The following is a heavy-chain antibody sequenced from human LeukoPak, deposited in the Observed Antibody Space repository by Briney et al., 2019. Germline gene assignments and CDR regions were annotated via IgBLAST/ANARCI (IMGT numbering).Heavy chain of an antibody. CDR2: ISGSGSNT. Sequence: PGGSLRLSCAASGFTFSSYAMSWVRQAPGKGLEWVSVISGSGSNTYYADSVKGRFTISRDNSKNTVYLQMNSLRAEDTAVYYCARYSRFEGNGNWGQGTLVTVSS. J-gene: IGHJ4*02. V-gene: IGHV3-23*01. CDR3: ARYSRFEGNGN. D-gene: IGHD1-1*01. CDR1: GFTFSSYA.